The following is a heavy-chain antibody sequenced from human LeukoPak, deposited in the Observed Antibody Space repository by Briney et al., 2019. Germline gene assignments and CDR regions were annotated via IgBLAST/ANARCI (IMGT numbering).Heavy chain of an antibody. CDR1: GFTFSSYG. CDR2: VSYDGSEK. V-gene: IGHV3-30*18. D-gene: IGHD5-18*01. J-gene: IGHJ4*02. Sequence: GGSLRLSCAASGFTFSSYGIHWVRQAPGKGLEWVAVVSYDGSEKYYADSVKGRFTISRDNSKNTLYLQMNSLRAEDTAMYYCAKDGQHGYSYGYMDYWGQGTLVTVSS. CDR3: AKDGQHGYSYGYMDY.